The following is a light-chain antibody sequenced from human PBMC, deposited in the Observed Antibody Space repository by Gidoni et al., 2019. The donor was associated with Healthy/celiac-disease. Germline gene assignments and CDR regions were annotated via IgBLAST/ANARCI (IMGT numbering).Light chain of an antibody. CDR3: QQYNRYPYT. CDR2: DAS. V-gene: IGKV1-5*01. Sequence: IQITQSPSTLSASVGDRVTITCRASQSISSWLAWYQPKPGKAPKLLSYDASSLESGVPSRFSSSGAGTECTDTISSLKTDDFETYYCQQYNRYPYTFGQGTKLEIK. CDR1: QSISSW. J-gene: IGKJ2*01.